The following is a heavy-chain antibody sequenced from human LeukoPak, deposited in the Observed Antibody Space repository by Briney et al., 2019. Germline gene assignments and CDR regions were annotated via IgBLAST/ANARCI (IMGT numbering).Heavy chain of an antibody. CDR1: GYTFTSYY. D-gene: IGHD4-17*01. CDR2: INPSGGST. CDR3: ARVHPFLGRLRGDY. V-gene: IGHV1-46*01. Sequence: RASVKVSCKASGYTFTSYYMHWVRQAPGQGLEWMGIINPSGGSTSYAQKFQGRVTMTRDTSTSTAYMELRSLRSDDTAVYYCARVHPFLGRLRGDYWGQGTLVTVSS. J-gene: IGHJ4*02.